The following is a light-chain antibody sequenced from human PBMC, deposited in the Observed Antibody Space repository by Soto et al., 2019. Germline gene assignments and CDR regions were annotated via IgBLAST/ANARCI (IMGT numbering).Light chain of an antibody. J-gene: IGKJ1*01. CDR3: HQYDSWT. Sequence: EIVMTQSLATPSVPPRERVTLSCRASQSVNSKVAWYQKKPGQAPRLLIYGASNRATGIPDRLSGSGSGTDFTLTISRLEPEDFAVYYCHQYDSWTFGQGTKVDIK. V-gene: IGKV3D-15*01. CDR2: GAS. CDR1: QSVNSK.